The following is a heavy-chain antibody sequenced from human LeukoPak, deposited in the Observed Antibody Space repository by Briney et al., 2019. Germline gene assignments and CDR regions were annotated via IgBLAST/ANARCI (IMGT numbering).Heavy chain of an antibody. J-gene: IGHJ6*02. D-gene: IGHD2-15*01. CDR2: ISGSGGST. V-gene: IGHV3-23*01. CDR1: GFTFSSYA. CDR3: AKDKRVADYYYYYGMDV. Sequence: GGSLRLSCAASGFTFSSYAMSWVRQAPGKGLEWVSAISGSGGSTYYADSVKGRFTISRDNSKNTLYLQMNSLRAEDTAVYYCAKDKRVADYYYYYGMDVWGQGTTVTVSS.